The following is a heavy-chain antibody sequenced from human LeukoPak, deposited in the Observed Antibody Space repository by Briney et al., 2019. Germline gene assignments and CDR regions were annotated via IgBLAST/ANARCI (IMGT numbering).Heavy chain of an antibody. CDR2: IYHSGST. CDR3: ARQEDIVVVVAATGPNWFDP. V-gene: IGHV4-38-2*01. D-gene: IGHD2-15*01. Sequence: SETLSLTCAVSGYSISSGYYWGWIRLPPGKGLEWIGSIYHSGSTYHNPSLKSRVTISVDTSKNQFSLKLSSVTAADTAVYYCARQEDIVVVVAATGPNWFDPWGQGTLVTVSS. CDR1: GYSISSGYY. J-gene: IGHJ5*02.